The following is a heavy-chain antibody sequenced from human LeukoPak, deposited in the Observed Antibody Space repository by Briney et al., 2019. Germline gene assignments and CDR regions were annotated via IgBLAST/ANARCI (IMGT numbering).Heavy chain of an antibody. CDR1: GGSISSYY. Sequence: SETLSLTCTVSGGSISSYYWSWIRQPPGKGLEWMGYIYYSGSTNYNPSLKSRVTIAVATSKTQFSLTLSSVTAADTAVFYCARASGSYYRAFDIWGQGTMVTVSS. CDR2: IYYSGST. V-gene: IGHV4-59*01. D-gene: IGHD1-26*01. J-gene: IGHJ3*02. CDR3: ARASGSYYRAFDI.